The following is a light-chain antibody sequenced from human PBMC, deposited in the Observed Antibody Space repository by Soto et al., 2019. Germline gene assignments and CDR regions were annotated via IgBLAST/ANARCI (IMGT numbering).Light chain of an antibody. CDR1: QSVNTN. J-gene: IGKJ1*01. CDR3: QQYNNWTWT. V-gene: IGKV3-15*01. CDR2: GAS. Sequence: EIVMTQSPATLSVSPGQRVTLSCRASQSVNTNLAWYQHKPGQTPRLLIYGASTRATGIPARFSGTGSGTDFTLTISRLQSEDFAVYYCQQYNNWTWTFDQGTKVEIK.